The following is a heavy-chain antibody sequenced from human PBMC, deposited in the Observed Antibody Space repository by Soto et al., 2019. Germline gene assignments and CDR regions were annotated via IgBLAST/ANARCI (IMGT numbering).Heavy chain of an antibody. D-gene: IGHD3-3*01. V-gene: IGHV1-18*01. CDR2: ISAYNGNT. CDR3: ARDNRITIFGVVIPYYYYGMDV. Sequence: GASVKVSCKASGYTFTSYGTSWVRQAPGQGLEWMGWISAYNGNTNYAQKLQGRVTMTTDTSTSTAYMELRSLRSDDTAVYYCARDNRITIFGVVIPYYYYGMDVWGQGTTVTVSS. CDR1: GYTFTSYG. J-gene: IGHJ6*02.